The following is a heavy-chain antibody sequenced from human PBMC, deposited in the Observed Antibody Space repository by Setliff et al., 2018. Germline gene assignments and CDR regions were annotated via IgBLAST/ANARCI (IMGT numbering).Heavy chain of an antibody. V-gene: IGHV3-11*04. Sequence: PGGSLRLSCAASGFTFSDYYMSWIRQAPGKGLEWLSYIVSSGSTTYYSDSVNGRFTISRDNAENKIYLQMNSLRAEDTGVYYCARDHIYRGGSLYDYFDSWGQGTLVTVSS. CDR2: IVSSGSTT. J-gene: IGHJ4*02. CDR3: ARDHIYRGGSLYDYFDS. CDR1: GFTFSDYY. D-gene: IGHD2-15*01.